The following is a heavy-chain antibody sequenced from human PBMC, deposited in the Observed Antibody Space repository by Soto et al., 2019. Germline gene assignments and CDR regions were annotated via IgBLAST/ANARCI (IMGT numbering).Heavy chain of an antibody. Sequence: EVQLVESGGGLVQPGESLRLSCAASGFTVSSTYMSWVRQAPGKGLEWVSVIYNDGRTYYADSVTGRFTISRHDSKNTLYLQMNSLRVEDTAVYYCARARLEGATAPGYWGQGTLVTVSS. J-gene: IGHJ4*02. CDR3: ARARLEGATAPGY. D-gene: IGHD1-26*01. V-gene: IGHV3-53*04. CDR2: IYNDGRT. CDR1: GFTVSSTY.